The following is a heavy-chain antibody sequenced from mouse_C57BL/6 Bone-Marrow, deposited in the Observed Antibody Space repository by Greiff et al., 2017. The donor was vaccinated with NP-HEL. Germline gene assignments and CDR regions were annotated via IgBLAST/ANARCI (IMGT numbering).Heavy chain of an antibody. Sequence: VQLQQSGAELVKPGASVKLSCTASGFTFNDYYMHWVKQRPEQGLEWIGRIDPEDGDTKYAPKFQGKATITADTASNTAYLQLSSLTSEDTAVYYCARKGEAQAPYYDMDDWGKGTTVTVSS. CDR2: IDPEDGDT. J-gene: IGHJ4*01. V-gene: IGHV14-2*01. D-gene: IGHD3-2*02. CDR3: ARKGEAQAPYYDMDD. CDR1: GFTFNDYY.